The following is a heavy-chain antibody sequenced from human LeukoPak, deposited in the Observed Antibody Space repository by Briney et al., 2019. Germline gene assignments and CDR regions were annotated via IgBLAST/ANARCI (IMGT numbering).Heavy chain of an antibody. CDR2: IWYDGSNK. Sequence: PGRSLRLSCAASGFTFSSYGMHWVRQAPGKGLEWVAVIWYDGSNKYYADSVKGRFTISRDNSKNTLYLQMNSLRAEDTAVYYCAKEGVGATRYFQHWGQGTLVTVSS. J-gene: IGHJ1*01. D-gene: IGHD1-26*01. CDR1: GFTFSSYG. CDR3: AKEGVGATRYFQH. V-gene: IGHV3-33*06.